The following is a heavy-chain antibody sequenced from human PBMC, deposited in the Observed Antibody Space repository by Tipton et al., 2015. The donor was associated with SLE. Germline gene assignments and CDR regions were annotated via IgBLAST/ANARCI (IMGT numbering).Heavy chain of an antibody. CDR1: GDYTSNYY. J-gene: IGHJ4*01. CDR2: IYYSGSG. V-gene: IGHV4-59*01. D-gene: IGHD1-26*01. Sequence: LRLSCTVSGDYTSNYYWSWIRLPPGKGLECIGYIYYSGSGNYNPSLKSRVTMSIDTSKNQFSMKLSSVTAADTAVYYCARTVGSHRNYYFDYWGHGTLVTFSP. CDR3: ARTVGSHRNYYFDY.